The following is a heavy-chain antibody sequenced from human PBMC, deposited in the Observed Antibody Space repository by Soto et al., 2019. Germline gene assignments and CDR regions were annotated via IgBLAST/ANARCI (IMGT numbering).Heavy chain of an antibody. V-gene: IGHV1-69*13. D-gene: IGHD6-19*01. Sequence: ASVKVSCKASGGTFSSYAISWVRQAPGQGLEWMGGIIPIFGTANYAQKFQGRVTITADESTSTAYMELSSLRSEDTAVYYCARVLAVAARGDYYYYGMDVWGQGTTVTVSS. J-gene: IGHJ6*02. CDR3: ARVLAVAARGDYYYYGMDV. CDR2: IIPIFGTA. CDR1: GGTFSSYA.